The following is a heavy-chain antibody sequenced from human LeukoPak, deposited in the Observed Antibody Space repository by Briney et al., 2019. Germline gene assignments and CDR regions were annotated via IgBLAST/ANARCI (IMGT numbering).Heavy chain of an antibody. CDR1: GFTFSHYT. J-gene: IGHJ3*02. CDR2: ILYDGSNK. V-gene: IGHV3-30-3*01. D-gene: IGHD1-1*01. Sequence: GSPRLSCVASGFTFSHYTMHWVRQGPGKGLEWVAVILYDGSNKYYADPVKGRFTNSRDNSKNTLYLQMNSLRAEDSAEYYCAKSLLTTATGTGRAFDIWGQGTMVTVSA. CDR3: AKSLLTTATGTGRAFDI.